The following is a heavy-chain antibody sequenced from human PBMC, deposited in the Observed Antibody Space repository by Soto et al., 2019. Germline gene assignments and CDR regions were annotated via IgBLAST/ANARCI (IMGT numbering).Heavy chain of an antibody. V-gene: IGHV4-59*11. Sequence: QVQLQESRPGLVKPSETLSLTCSVTGGSISNHYWSWIRQPPGKGLEWIGYIYYNGNTNYNPSLMSRVTMSVDTSRNQISLKLTTVTAADTAVYYCTRANWYSEYWGQGTLVTVSS. D-gene: IGHD7-27*01. CDR2: IYYNGNT. CDR1: GGSISNHY. J-gene: IGHJ4*02. CDR3: TRANWYSEY.